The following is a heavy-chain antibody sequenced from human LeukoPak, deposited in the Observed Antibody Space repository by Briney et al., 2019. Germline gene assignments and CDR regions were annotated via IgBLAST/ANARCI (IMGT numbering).Heavy chain of an antibody. CDR3: ARQSSIWNDGTNTDFNS. Sequence: PGRSLRLSCVASGFTFSSYEMNWVRQAPGKGLEWVSYISSSGFTMYYADSVEGPFTISRDNARNSLYLQMNSLRAEDTAVYYCARQSSIWNDGTNTDFNSWGQGTLVTVSS. CDR1: GFTFSSYE. V-gene: IGHV3-48*03. D-gene: IGHD1-1*01. J-gene: IGHJ4*02. CDR2: ISSSGFTM.